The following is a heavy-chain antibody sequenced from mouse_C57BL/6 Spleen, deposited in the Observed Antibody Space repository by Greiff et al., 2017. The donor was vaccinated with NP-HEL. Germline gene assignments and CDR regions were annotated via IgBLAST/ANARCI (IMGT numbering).Heavy chain of an antibody. J-gene: IGHJ3*01. CDR1: GFTFSDYY. V-gene: IGHV5-16*01. Sequence: DVKLVESEGGLVQPGSSMKLSCTASGFTFSDYYMAWVRQVPEKGLEWVANINYDGSSTYYLDSLKSRFIISRDNAKNILYLQMSSLKSEDTATYYCAREEGNYGRFAYWGQGTLVTVSA. CDR3: AREEGNYGRFAY. CDR2: INYDGSST. D-gene: IGHD2-1*01.